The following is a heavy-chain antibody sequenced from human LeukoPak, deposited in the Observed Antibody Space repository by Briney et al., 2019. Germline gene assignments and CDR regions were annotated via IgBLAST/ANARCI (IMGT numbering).Heavy chain of an antibody. J-gene: IGHJ4*02. CDR3: AKRVVPAAMSGADS. CDR2: ISGTGGST. V-gene: IGHV3-23*01. Sequence: GGSLRLSCATSGFTFSNYAMTWVRQAPGKGLEWVSTISGTGGSTYYADSVKGRFTISRDNSKNTLYLQMNSLRAEDMAVYYCAKRVVPAAMSGADSWGQGTLVTVSS. D-gene: IGHD2-2*01. CDR1: GFTFSNYA.